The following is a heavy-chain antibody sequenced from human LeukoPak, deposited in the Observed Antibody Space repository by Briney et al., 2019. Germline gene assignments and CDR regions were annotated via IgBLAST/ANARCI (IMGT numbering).Heavy chain of an antibody. CDR1: GYSFTSYW. Sequence: HGESLKISCKGSGYSFTSYWIGWVRQMPGKGLEWMGIIYPGDSDTRYSPSFQGQVTISADKSIRTAYLQWSSLKASDTAMYYCARSSVEVAAQIDYWGQGTLVAVSS. CDR2: IYPGDSDT. CDR3: ARSSVEVAAQIDY. J-gene: IGHJ4*02. V-gene: IGHV5-51*01. D-gene: IGHD2-15*01.